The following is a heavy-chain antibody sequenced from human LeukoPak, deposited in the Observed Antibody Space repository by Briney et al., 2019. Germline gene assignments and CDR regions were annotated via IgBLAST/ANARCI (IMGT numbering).Heavy chain of an antibody. Sequence: GGSLRLSCAASGFTFSTYSMNWLRLAPGKGLEWVSSISPDSNYKYYVDSVKGRFTISRDNAKSSLYLQMNSLRAEDTAVYYCAKGYCSSTSCSSEYFQHWGQGTLVTVSS. CDR3: AKGYCSSTSCSSEYFQH. J-gene: IGHJ1*01. CDR2: ISPDSNYK. D-gene: IGHD2-2*01. V-gene: IGHV3-21*04. CDR1: GFTFSTYS.